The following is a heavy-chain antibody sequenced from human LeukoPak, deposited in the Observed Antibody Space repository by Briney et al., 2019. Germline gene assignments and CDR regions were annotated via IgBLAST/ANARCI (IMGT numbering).Heavy chain of an antibody. CDR1: GYNFTGYY. J-gene: IGHJ5*02. V-gene: IGHV1-2*02. D-gene: IGHD1-7*01. Sequence: ASVKVSCKTSGYNFTGYYILWVRQAPGQGLEWMGWINPNSGGTNYAQKFQGRVTMTRDTSISTAYMELSRLRSDDTAVYYCARDLESGTTGWFDPWGQGTLVTVSS. CDR2: INPNSGGT. CDR3: ARDLESGTTGWFDP.